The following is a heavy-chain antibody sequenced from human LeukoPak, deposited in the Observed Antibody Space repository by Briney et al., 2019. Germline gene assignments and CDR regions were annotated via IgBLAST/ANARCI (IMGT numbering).Heavy chain of an antibody. J-gene: IGHJ4*02. CDR1: GGSISSGGYY. D-gene: IGHD3-10*01. CDR3: ARVSYYYGSGSYYQIYDY. CDR2: IYYSGST. Sequence: SETLSLTCTVSGGSISSGGYYWSWIRQHPGKGLEWIGYIYYSGSTNYNPSLKSRVTISVDTSKNQFSLKLSSVTAADTAVYYCARVSYYYGSGSYYQIYDYWGQGTLVTVSS. V-gene: IGHV4-31*03.